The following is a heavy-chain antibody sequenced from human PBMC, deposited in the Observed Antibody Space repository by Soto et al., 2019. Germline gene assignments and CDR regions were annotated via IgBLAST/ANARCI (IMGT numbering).Heavy chain of an antibody. V-gene: IGHV1-18*01. D-gene: IGHD2-2*01. J-gene: IGHJ5*02. Sequence: ASVKITCKASGYTFTSYGISWVRQAPGQGLEWLGWISNYNGNTNYAQNVQGRVTMTTDTSATTTYMELRSLRFDDTAVYYCARGPRYCSSSICFSGVTWFDPWGEGTLVPVSS. CDR3: ARGPRYCSSSICFSGVTWFDP. CDR1: GYTFTSYG. CDR2: ISNYNGNT.